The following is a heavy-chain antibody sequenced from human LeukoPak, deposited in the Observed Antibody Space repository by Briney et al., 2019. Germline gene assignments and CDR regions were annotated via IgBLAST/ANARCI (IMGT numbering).Heavy chain of an antibody. V-gene: IGHV3-74*01. Sequence: GGSLRLSCAASGFTFSSYSMNWVRQAPGTGLEWVSRINSDGSSTSYADSVKGRFTISRDNAKNSLYLQMNSLRAEDTAVYYCARDSGNYLDAFDIWGQGTMVTVSS. CDR3: ARDSGNYLDAFDI. CDR2: INSDGSST. J-gene: IGHJ3*02. D-gene: IGHD1-7*01. CDR1: GFTFSSYS.